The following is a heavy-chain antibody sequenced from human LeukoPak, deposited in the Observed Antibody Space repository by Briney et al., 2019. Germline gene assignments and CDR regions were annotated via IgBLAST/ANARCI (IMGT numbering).Heavy chain of an antibody. V-gene: IGHV3-23*01. J-gene: IGHJ5*02. Sequence: GGSLRLSCAASGFXFSSYAISWVRQAPGKGQEWVSAISGSGGSTYYADSVKGRFTISRDNSKNTLYLQMNSLRAADTAVYYCVAFPYYYDSSGPYYNWFDPWGQGTLVTVSS. D-gene: IGHD3-22*01. CDR2: ISGSGGST. CDR1: GFXFSSYA. CDR3: VAFPYYYDSSGPYYNWFDP.